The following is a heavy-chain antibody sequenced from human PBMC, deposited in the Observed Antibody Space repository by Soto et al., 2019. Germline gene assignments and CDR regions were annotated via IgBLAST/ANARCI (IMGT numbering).Heavy chain of an antibody. CDR3: ARDGPPPDS. J-gene: IGHJ4*02. CDR2: ISAYNGNT. CDR1: GYTFTSYA. Sequence: QVQLVQSGAEVKKPGASVKVSCKASGYTFTSYAISWVRQAPGQGLEWMGWISAYNGNTNHAQKLQGRVTMTPDTPTSTAYTSLRSLRSDDTAVNYSARDGPPPDSWCQGTQVTVSS. V-gene: IGHV1-18*01.